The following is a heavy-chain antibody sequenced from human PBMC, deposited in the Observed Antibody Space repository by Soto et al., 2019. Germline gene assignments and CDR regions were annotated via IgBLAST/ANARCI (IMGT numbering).Heavy chain of an antibody. CDR2: ISSSSSYI. D-gene: IGHD5-12*01. CDR1: GFTFSSYS. J-gene: IGHJ4*02. V-gene: IGHV3-21*01. Sequence: PGGSLRLSCAASGFTFSSYSMNWVRQAPGKGLEWVSSISSSSSYIHYADSVTGRFTISRDNAKNSLYLQMNGLRVEDTAVYYCARWDNGYDRPFDYWGQGTLVTVSS. CDR3: ARWDNGYDRPFDY.